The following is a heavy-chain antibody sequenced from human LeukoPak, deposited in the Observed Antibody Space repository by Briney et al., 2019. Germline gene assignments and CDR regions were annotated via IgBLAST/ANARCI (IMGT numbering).Heavy chain of an antibody. Sequence: GGSLRLSCAASGFTFSSYSINWVRQAPGKGLEWVSSISTSSSYIYYADSVEGRFTISRDNAKNSLYLQMNSLRAEDTAVYYCARDFSSWLAYFDYWGQGTLVTVSS. V-gene: IGHV3-21*01. CDR1: GFTFSSYS. CDR3: ARDFSSWLAYFDY. J-gene: IGHJ4*02. D-gene: IGHD6-13*01. CDR2: ISTSSSYI.